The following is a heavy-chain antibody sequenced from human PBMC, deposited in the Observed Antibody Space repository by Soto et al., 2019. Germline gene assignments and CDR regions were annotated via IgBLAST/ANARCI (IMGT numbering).Heavy chain of an antibody. CDR2: IYYSGST. V-gene: IGHV4-30-4*01. D-gene: IGHD2-15*01. CDR3: ARGVCSGGSCYRGFDP. Sequence: SETLSLTCTVSGGSVSSGDYYWSWIRQPPGKGLEWIGYIYYSGSTYYNPSLKSRVTISVDTSKNQFSLKLSSVTAADTAVYYCARGVCSGGSCYRGFDPWGQGTLVTVSS. CDR1: GGSVSSGDYY. J-gene: IGHJ5*02.